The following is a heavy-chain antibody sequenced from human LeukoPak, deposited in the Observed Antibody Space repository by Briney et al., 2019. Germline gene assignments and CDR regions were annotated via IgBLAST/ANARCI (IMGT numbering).Heavy chain of an antibody. J-gene: IGHJ4*02. CDR2: INQDGSVK. Sequence: PGGSLRLSCAASGFTFRSYWMSWVRQAPGKGLEWVANINQDGSVKYYVDSVKGRFTISRDNVKNSLYVQMNSLRDEDTAVYYCARVGYSGWNLEYWGQGTLVTVSS. V-gene: IGHV3-7*01. CDR3: ARVGYSGWNLEY. CDR1: GFTFRSYW. D-gene: IGHD5-12*01.